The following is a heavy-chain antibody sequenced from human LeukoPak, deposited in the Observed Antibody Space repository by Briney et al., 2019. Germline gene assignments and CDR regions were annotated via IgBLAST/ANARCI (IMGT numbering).Heavy chain of an antibody. D-gene: IGHD3-9*01. CDR1: GGSISSSSHY. Sequence: SETLSLTCTVSGGSISSSSHYWGWIRQPPGKGLEWIGSIYYSGSTYYNPSLKSRVTISVDTSKNQFSLKLSSVTAADTAVYYCARRAFDWLFWYWFDPWGQGTLVTVSS. CDR2: IYYSGST. J-gene: IGHJ5*02. CDR3: ARRAFDWLFWYWFDP. V-gene: IGHV4-39*01.